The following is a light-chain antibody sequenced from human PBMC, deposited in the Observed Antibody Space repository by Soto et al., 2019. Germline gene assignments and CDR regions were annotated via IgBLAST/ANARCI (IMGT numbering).Light chain of an antibody. J-gene: IGLJ2*01. CDR1: SRDIGNYNY. CDR2: EVS. V-gene: IGLV2-14*01. Sequence: QSALTQPASVSGSPGQSITISCTGTSRDIGNYNYVSWYQQLPGKAPKLVIYEVSNRPSGISDRFSGSKSGQTASLTISGLQTEDEADYYCSSFAPSDTRVFGGGTKLTVL. CDR3: SSFAPSDTRV.